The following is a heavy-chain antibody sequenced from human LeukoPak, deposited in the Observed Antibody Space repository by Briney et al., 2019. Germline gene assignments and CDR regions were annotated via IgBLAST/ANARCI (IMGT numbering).Heavy chain of an antibody. D-gene: IGHD6-19*01. Sequence: SVKVSCKASGGTFSSYAISWVRQAPGQGLEWMGGIIPIFGTANYAQKFQGRVTVTADESTSTAYMELSSLRSEDTAVYYCARDRSSGWTKRFDYWGQGTLVTVSS. CDR2: IIPIFGTA. V-gene: IGHV1-69*13. CDR3: ARDRSSGWTKRFDY. J-gene: IGHJ4*02. CDR1: GGTFSSYA.